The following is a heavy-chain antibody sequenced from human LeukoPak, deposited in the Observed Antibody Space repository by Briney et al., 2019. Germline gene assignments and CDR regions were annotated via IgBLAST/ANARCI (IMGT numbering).Heavy chain of an antibody. J-gene: IGHJ4*02. CDR3: ARNSNGMSN. CDR2: INSDGRST. D-gene: IGHD2-8*01. CDR1: GFTFPNYG. V-gene: IGHV3-74*01. Sequence: PGGSLRLSCVASGFTFPNYGVMWVRQAPGEGVVWFSYINSDGRSTTYADSVKGRFTISRDNAKNTLYLQMSSLRAEDTAMYYCARNSNGMSNWGQGTLVIVSS.